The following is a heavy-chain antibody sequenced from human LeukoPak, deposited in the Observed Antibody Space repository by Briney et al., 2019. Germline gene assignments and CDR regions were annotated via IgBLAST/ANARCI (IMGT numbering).Heavy chain of an antibody. CDR2: IKKDGSEK. D-gene: IGHD3-22*01. Sequence: PGGSLRLSCAASGFTFSIYWMSWFRQAPGKWLEWVAHIKKDGSEKNYVDSVKGRFTISRDNAKNSLYLQMNSLRAEDTAFYYCARGLMGGYPYFENWGQGTLVTVSS. CDR3: ARGLMGGYPYFEN. J-gene: IGHJ4*02. CDR1: GFTFSIYW. V-gene: IGHV3-7*03.